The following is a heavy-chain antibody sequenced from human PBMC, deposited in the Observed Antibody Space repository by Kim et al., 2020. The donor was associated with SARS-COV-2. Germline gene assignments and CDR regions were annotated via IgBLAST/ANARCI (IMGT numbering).Heavy chain of an antibody. D-gene: IGHD3-10*01. CDR2: IRSKAYGGTT. V-gene: IGHV3-49*04. J-gene: IGHJ6*02. CDR3: TRDYGPTMVRGVTAHYGMDV. Sequence: GGSLRLSCTASGFTFGDYAMSWVRQAPGKGLEWVGFIRSKAYGGTTEYAASVKGRFTISRDDSKSIAYLQMNSLKTEDTAVYYCTRDYGPTMVRGVTAHYGMDVWGQGTTVTVSS. CDR1: GFTFGDYA.